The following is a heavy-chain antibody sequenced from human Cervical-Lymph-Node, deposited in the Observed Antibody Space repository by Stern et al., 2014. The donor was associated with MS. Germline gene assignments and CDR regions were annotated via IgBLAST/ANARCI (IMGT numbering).Heavy chain of an antibody. CDR3: ARLASYTGYDYDAFDI. Sequence: VQLGQSGADVKKPGESLKISCKASGYSFTNSWIGWVRQMPGNGLEWMGIIYPGNFDSRYSPSFQGQVTISADRSISTAYLQWSSLKASDTAMYYCARLASYTGYDYDAFDIWGQGTMVTVSS. CDR2: IYPGNFDS. CDR1: GYSFTNSW. J-gene: IGHJ3*02. D-gene: IGHD5-12*01. V-gene: IGHV5-51*03.